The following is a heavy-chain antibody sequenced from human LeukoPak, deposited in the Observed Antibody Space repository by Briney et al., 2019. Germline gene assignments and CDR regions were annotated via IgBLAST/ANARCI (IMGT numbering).Heavy chain of an antibody. J-gene: IGHJ4*02. CDR2: IYTSETT. CDR3: ARHRSPSSLSFFDI. D-gene: IGHD2-2*01. V-gene: IGHV4-4*09. CDR1: GASISSYY. Sequence: SETLSLTCTVSGASISSYYWSWIRQPPGKGLEWIGYIYTSETTNFNPALRSRVTISIDTSKSQVSLRLSSVTAADTALYYCARHRSPSSLSFFDIWGQGRLVIVSS.